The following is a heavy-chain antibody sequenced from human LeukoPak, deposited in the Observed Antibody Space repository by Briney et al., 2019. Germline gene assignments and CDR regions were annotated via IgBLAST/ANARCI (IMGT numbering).Heavy chain of an antibody. Sequence: GGSLRLSCAASGFTFSSYSMNWVRQAPGKGLEWVSSISGSSSYIYYADSVKGRFTISRDNAKNSLYLQMNSLRAEDTALYYCASSWGSSWYLDXXGQGTLXXVS. CDR1: GFTFSSYS. V-gene: IGHV3-21*01. CDR3: ASSWGSSWYLDX. J-gene: IGHJ4*02. D-gene: IGHD6-13*01. CDR2: ISGSSSYI.